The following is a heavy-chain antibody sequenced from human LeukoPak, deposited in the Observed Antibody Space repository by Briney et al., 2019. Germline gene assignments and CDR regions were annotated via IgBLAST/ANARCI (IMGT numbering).Heavy chain of an antibody. CDR1: GYTFTSYY. J-gene: IGHJ3*02. CDR3: ARRRDEGFDI. V-gene: IGHV1-46*01. Sequence: ASVKVSCKASGYTFTSYYMHWVRQAPGQGLEWMGIINPSGGSTSYAQKFQGRVTLTRDTSTGTVYMELSGLISEDTAVYYCARRRDEGFDIWGQGTLVTVSS. CDR2: INPSGGST.